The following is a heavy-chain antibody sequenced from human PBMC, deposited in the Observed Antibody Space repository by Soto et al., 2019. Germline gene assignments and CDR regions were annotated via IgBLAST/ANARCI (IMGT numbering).Heavy chain of an antibody. J-gene: IGHJ6*02. D-gene: IGHD3-16*01. Sequence: GGSLRLSCAASGFSFSTYLMSWVRQAPGKGLEWVANIKQGGNEKFYVDSVKGRFTISRDNDKKSLYLQMDSLRVEDTAVYYCVGALTYEVPDYYYGMDVWRQGTKVSVS. CDR1: GFSFSTYL. CDR2: IKQGGNEK. CDR3: VGALTYEVPDYYYGMDV. V-gene: IGHV3-7*01.